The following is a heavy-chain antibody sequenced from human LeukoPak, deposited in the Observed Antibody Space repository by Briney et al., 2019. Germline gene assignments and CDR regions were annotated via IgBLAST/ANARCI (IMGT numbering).Heavy chain of an antibody. J-gene: IGHJ4*02. Sequence: GGSLRLSCAASGFTFSDYYMSWIRQAPGKGLEWVSYISSSGSTIYYADSVKGRFTISRDNAKNSLYLQMNSLRAEDTAAYYCARGEVTWNYADFYYFDYWGQGTLVTVSS. CDR1: GFTFSDYY. CDR3: ARGEVTWNYADFYYFDY. V-gene: IGHV3-11*01. D-gene: IGHD1-7*01. CDR2: ISSSGSTI.